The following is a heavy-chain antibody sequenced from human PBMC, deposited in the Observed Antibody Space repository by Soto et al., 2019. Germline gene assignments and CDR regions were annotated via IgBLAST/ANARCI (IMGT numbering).Heavy chain of an antibody. Sequence: SETLSLTCAVDGGSFSGYYWSWIRQPPGKGLEWIGEINHSGSTNYNPSLKSRVTISVDTSKNQFSLKLSSVTAADTAVYYCAREQGAVTTYYFDYWGQGTLVTVSS. CDR1: GGSFSGYY. CDR3: AREQGAVTTYYFDY. CDR2: INHSGST. V-gene: IGHV4-34*01. J-gene: IGHJ4*02. D-gene: IGHD4-17*01.